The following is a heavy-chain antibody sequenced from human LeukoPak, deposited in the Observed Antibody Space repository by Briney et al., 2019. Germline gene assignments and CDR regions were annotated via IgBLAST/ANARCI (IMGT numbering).Heavy chain of an antibody. J-gene: IGHJ5*02. Sequence: SETLSLTCTVSGGSISSYYWSWIRQPPGKGLEWIGYIYYSGSTNYNPSLKSRVTISVDTSKNQFPLKLSSVTAADTAVYYCARHGGIVVVPAAISYNWFDPWGQGTLVTVSS. CDR2: IYYSGST. CDR3: ARHGGIVVVPAAISYNWFDP. V-gene: IGHV4-59*08. CDR1: GGSISSYY. D-gene: IGHD2-2*01.